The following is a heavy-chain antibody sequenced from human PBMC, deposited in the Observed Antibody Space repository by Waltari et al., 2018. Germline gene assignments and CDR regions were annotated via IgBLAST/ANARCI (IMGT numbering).Heavy chain of an antibody. D-gene: IGHD5-12*01. V-gene: IGHV1-2*06. J-gene: IGHJ4*02. Sequence: WVRQAPGQGLEWMGRINPNSGGTNYAQKFQGRVTMTRDTSISTAYMELSRLRSDDTAVYYCARVRRYIVATIFDYWGQGTLVTVSS. CDR3: ARVRRYIVATIFDY. CDR2: INPNSGGT.